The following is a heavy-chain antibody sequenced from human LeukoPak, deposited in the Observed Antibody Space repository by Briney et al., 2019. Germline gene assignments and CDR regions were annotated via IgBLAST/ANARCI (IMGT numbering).Heavy chain of an antibody. CDR3: ATVYSKTGTTRAPGDY. J-gene: IGHJ4*02. Sequence: SVKVSCKASGGTFSSYAISWVRQAPGQGLEWMGGIIPIFGTANYAQKFQGRVTITADESTSTAYMELSSLRSEDTAVYYCATVYSKTGTTRAPGDYWGQGTLVTVSS. CDR2: IIPIFGTA. CDR1: GGTFSSYA. D-gene: IGHD1-7*01. V-gene: IGHV1-69*13.